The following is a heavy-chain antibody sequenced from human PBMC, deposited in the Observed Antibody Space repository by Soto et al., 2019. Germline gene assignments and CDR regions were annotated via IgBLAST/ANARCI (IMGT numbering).Heavy chain of an antibody. D-gene: IGHD3-10*01. J-gene: IGHJ6*02. CDR2: IIPIFGTA. CDR1: GGTFSSYA. CDR3: ARDWGMVREPGGYGMDV. V-gene: IGHV1-69*13. Sequence: SVKVSCKASGGTFSSYAISWVRQSPGQGLEWMGGIIPIFGTANYAQKFQGRVTITADESTSTAYMELSSLRSEDTAVYYCARDWGMVREPGGYGMDVWGQGTTVTVSS.